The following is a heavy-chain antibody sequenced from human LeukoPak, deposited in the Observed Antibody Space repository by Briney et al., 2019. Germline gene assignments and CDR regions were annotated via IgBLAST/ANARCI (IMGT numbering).Heavy chain of an antibody. Sequence: AASVKVSCKASGCTFTGYYMHWVRQAPGQGLEWMRWINPNSGGTNYAQEFQGRVTITRDTSASTAYMELSSLRSEDMAVYYCAREGYSYGYYVPYYYYYMDVWGKGTTVTVSS. J-gene: IGHJ6*03. CDR3: AREGYSYGYYVPYYYYYMDV. D-gene: IGHD5-18*01. CDR2: INPNSGGT. V-gene: IGHV1-2*02. CDR1: GCTFTGYY.